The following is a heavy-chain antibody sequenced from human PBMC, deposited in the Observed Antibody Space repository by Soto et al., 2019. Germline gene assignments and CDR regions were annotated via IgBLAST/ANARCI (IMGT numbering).Heavy chain of an antibody. Sequence: GGSLRLSCAASGFTFDDYTMHWVRQAPGKGLEWVSLISWDGGSTYYADPVKGRFTISRDNSKNSLYLQMNSLRTEDTALYYCAKSYGPLSSTSCLDVWGQGTTVTVSS. D-gene: IGHD2-2*01. V-gene: IGHV3-43*01. CDR3: AKSYGPLSSTSCLDV. CDR2: ISWDGGST. CDR1: GFTFDDYT. J-gene: IGHJ6*02.